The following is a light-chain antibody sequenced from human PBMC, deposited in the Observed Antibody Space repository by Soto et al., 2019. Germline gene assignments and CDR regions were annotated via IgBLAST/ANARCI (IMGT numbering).Light chain of an antibody. CDR3: QQYGVTPPNS. V-gene: IGKV3-20*01. CDR1: QIVSSTY. Sequence: EIVLTQSPGTLSPSPGERATLSCRASQIVSSTYLAWFQQKPGQAPRLLIYGASTRATGIPDRFSGSGSGTDSTLTISGLEPEDFALYYCQQYGVTPPNSFGGGTKVEV. CDR2: GAS. J-gene: IGKJ4*01.